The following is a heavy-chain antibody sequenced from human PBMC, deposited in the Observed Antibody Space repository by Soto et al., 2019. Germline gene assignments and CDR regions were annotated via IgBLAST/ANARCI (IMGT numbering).Heavy chain of an antibody. V-gene: IGHV3-33*01. CDR3: ATNKDGYNYVLAFDI. D-gene: IGHD5-12*01. CDR1: GFTFSSYG. CDR2: IWYDGSNK. Sequence: GGSLRLSCAASGFTFSSYGMHWVRQAPGKGLEWVAVIWYDGSNKYYADSVKGRLTISRDNSKNTLYLQMNSLRAEDTAVYYCATNKDGYNYVLAFDIWGQGTMVTVSS. J-gene: IGHJ3*02.